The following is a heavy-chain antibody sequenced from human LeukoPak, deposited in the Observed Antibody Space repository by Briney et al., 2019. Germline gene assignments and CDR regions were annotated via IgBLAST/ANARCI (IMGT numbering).Heavy chain of an antibody. J-gene: IGHJ4*02. Sequence: ASVKVSCKASGYTFTGYYMHWVRQAPGQGLEWMGWINPNSGGTNYAQKFQGRVTMTRDTSISTAYMELSRLRSGDTAVYYCARVEAVAGTWCYWGQGTLVTVSS. D-gene: IGHD6-19*01. V-gene: IGHV1-2*02. CDR3: ARVEAVAGTWCY. CDR1: GYTFTGYY. CDR2: INPNSGGT.